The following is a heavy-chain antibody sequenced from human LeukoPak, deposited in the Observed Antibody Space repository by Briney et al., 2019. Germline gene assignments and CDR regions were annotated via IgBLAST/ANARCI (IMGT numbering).Heavy chain of an antibody. V-gene: IGHV3-30*04. CDR3: ASDYGYSYGYCCYYYGMDV. J-gene: IGHJ6*02. CDR1: GFTFSSYA. Sequence: PGGSLRLSWAASGFTFSSYAMHWVRQAPGKGLEWVAVISYDGSNKYYADSVKGRFTISRDNSKNTLYLQMNSLRAEDTAVYYCASDYGYSYGYCCYYYGMDVWGQGTTVTVSS. CDR2: ISYDGSNK. D-gene: IGHD5-18*01.